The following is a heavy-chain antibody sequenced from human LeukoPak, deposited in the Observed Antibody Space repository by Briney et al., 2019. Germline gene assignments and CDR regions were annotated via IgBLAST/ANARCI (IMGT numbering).Heavy chain of an antibody. Sequence: ASVKVSRKASGYTFTGYCMHWVRQAPGQGLEWMGWINPNSGGTNYAQKFQGRVTMTRDTSISTAYMELSRLRSDDTAVYYCARDRVVPAAMGYYYYYYGMDVWGQGTTVTVSS. J-gene: IGHJ6*02. CDR3: ARDRVVPAAMGYYYYYYGMDV. V-gene: IGHV1-2*02. CDR1: GYTFTGYC. D-gene: IGHD2-2*01. CDR2: INPNSGGT.